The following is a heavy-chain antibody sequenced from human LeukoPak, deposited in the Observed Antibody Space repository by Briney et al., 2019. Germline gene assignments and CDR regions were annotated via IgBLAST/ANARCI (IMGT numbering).Heavy chain of an antibody. CDR1: GFTFNTYV. D-gene: IGHD6-6*01. CDR3: ARVTGGSSYSFDN. J-gene: IGHJ4*02. CDR2: TSYDGRNN. V-gene: IGHV3-30*04. Sequence: GGSLRLSCAASGFTFNTYVIYWVRQAPGKGLQWVAVTSYDGRNNDYAGSVKGRFTISRDNSKNTVSLQMNSLRAEDTAVYFCARVTGGSSYSFDNWGQGTRVIVSS.